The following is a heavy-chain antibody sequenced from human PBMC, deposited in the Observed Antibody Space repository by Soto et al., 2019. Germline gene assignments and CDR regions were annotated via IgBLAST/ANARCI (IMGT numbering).Heavy chain of an antibody. CDR1: GGSISSSSYY. D-gene: IGHD1-7*01. CDR2: IYYSGST. J-gene: IGHJ4*02. V-gene: IGHV4-39*01. CDR3: ARLFPPRNWNYVYYFDY. Sequence: SETLSLTCTVSGGSISSSSYYWGWIRQPPGKGLEWIGSIYYSGSTYYNPSLKSRVTISVDTSKNQFSLKLSSVTAADTAVYYCARLFPPRNWNYVYYFDYWGQGTLVTVSS.